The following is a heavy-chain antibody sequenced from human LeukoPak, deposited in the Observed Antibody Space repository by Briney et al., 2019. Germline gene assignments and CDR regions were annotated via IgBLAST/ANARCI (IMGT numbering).Heavy chain of an antibody. V-gene: IGHV1-8*01. CDR3: AREGVITMVRGVIIQHYGMDV. CDR1: GYTFTSYD. D-gene: IGHD3-10*01. J-gene: IGHJ6*02. Sequence: ASVKVSCKASGYTFTSYDINWVRQATGQGLEWMGWMNPNSGNTGYAQKFQGRVTMTRNTSISTAYMELSSLRSEDTAVYYCAREGVITMVRGVIIQHYGMDVWGQGTTVTASS. CDR2: MNPNSGNT.